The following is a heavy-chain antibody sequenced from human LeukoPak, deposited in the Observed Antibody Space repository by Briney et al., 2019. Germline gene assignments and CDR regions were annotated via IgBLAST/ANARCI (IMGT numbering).Heavy chain of an antibody. CDR3: ARGRAATMVRGRGCRPYYFDY. V-gene: IGHV1-8*01. J-gene: IGHJ4*02. Sequence: GASVKVSCKASGYTFTGYDINWVRQATGQGLEWMGWMNPNSGNTGYAQKFQGRVTMTRNTSISTAYMELSSLRSEDTAVYYCARGRAATMVRGRGCRPYYFDYWGQGTLVTVSS. CDR1: GYTFTGYD. D-gene: IGHD3-10*01. CDR2: MNPNSGNT.